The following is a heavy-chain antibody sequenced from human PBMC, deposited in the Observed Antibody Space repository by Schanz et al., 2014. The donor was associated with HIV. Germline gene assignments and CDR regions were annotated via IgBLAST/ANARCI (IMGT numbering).Heavy chain of an antibody. Sequence: EVQLLESGGGLVLPGGSLRVSCAVSGFTLSGYTMSWVRQAPGKGLEWVSSIGSGGGYKYYADSVNGRFTISRDNAKNSLHLQMSRLGAEDTAVYYCARDLHDYGDARTDYWGQGILVTVSS. CDR2: IGSGGGYK. D-gene: IGHD4-17*01. CDR3: ARDLHDYGDARTDY. J-gene: IGHJ4*02. V-gene: IGHV3-21*06. CDR1: GFTLSGYT.